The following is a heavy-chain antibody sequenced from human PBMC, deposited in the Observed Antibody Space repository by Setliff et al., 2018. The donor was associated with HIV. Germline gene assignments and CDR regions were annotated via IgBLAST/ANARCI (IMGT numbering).Heavy chain of an antibody. CDR1: GFAFSSHA. CDR2: MSDSGNSI. D-gene: IGHD4-17*01. V-gene: IGHV3-48*01. Sequence: GGSLRLSCAASGFAFSSHAMNWVRQAPGKGLEWLSYMSDSGNSIYYADSLQGRFTVSRDDAKNSMYLQMDSLRVDDSAIYYCARAPRYGDVDYWGQGTLVTVSS. CDR3: ARAPRYGDVDY. J-gene: IGHJ4*02.